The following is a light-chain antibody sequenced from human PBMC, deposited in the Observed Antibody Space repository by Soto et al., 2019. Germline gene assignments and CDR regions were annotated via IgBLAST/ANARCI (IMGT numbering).Light chain of an antibody. CDR1: QSISSW. CDR3: KQYNSYST. CDR2: TAS. V-gene: IGKV1-5*03. J-gene: IGKJ1*01. Sequence: DIHMTDSPSTLSASVGDTVTITCRASQSISSWLAWYQQKPGKAPKLLMFTASNLQSGVQSRFSGSGSGTDFTLTIRSLQPDDFATYYCKQYNSYSTCGQGTKGDIK.